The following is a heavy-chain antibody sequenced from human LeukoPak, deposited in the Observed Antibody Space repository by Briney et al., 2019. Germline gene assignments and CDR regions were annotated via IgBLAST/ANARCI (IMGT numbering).Heavy chain of an antibody. CDR3: ARDLAYYYDSSYD. J-gene: IGHJ4*02. CDR1: GFTFIIYS. V-gene: IGHV3-21*01. D-gene: IGHD3-22*01. CDR2: IDSSSRNI. Sequence: KAGGSLRPSCAASGFTFIIYSMNWVRQAPGKGLEWVSSIDSSSRNINYADSVKGRFTISRDNAKNALYLQMNSLRAEDTAVYYCARDLAYYYDSSYDWGQGTLVTVSS.